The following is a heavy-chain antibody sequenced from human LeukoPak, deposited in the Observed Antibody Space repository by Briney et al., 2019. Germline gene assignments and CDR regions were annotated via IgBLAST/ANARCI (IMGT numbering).Heavy chain of an antibody. CDR1: GFTFSSYW. D-gene: IGHD6-25*01. CDR3: AREESSSGIYGFDP. CDR2: INTDGSST. V-gene: IGHV3-74*01. Sequence: GGSLRLSCAASGFTFSSYWMHWVRQAPGKGLVWVSRINTDGSSTSYADSVKGRFTISRDNAKNTLYLQMNSLRAEDTAVYYCAREESSSGIYGFDPWGQGTLVTVSP. J-gene: IGHJ5*02.